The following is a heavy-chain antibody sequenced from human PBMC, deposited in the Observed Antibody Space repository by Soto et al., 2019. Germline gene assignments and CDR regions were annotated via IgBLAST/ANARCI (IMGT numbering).Heavy chain of an antibody. J-gene: IGHJ6*02. Sequence: GGSLRLSCAASGFIFGNFGIHWFRQAPGKGLEWVAGVWYDGSNGVSADSVKGRFTISRDNSKNTLYLQMTSLRAEDTAVYYCARDPRTARASAMDVWGQGTTVTVSS. CDR1: GFIFGNFG. D-gene: IGHD6-6*01. V-gene: IGHV3-33*01. CDR2: VWYDGSNG. CDR3: ARDPRTARASAMDV.